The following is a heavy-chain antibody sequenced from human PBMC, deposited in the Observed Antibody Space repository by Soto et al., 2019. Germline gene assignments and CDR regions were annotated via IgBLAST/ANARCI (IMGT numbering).Heavy chain of an antibody. CDR3: ASNRLKYYYGSGSLGRWFDP. V-gene: IGHV1-18*01. D-gene: IGHD3-10*01. Sequence: QVQLVQSGAEVKKPGASVKVSCKASGYTFTSYGISWVRQAPGQGLEWMGWISAYNGNTNYAQKLQGRVTMTTDTSTSTAYMELRSLRSDDTAVYYCASNRLKYYYGSGSLGRWFDPWGHGTLVTVSS. CDR2: ISAYNGNT. CDR1: GYTFTSYG. J-gene: IGHJ5*02.